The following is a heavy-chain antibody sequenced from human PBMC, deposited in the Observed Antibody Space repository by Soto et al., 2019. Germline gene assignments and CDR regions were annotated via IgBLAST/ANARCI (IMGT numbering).Heavy chain of an antibody. CDR3: ARVGPSREVPYPFEY. V-gene: IGHV1-18*01. Sequence: ASVKVSCKASGYTFATYGINWARQAPGQGLERMGWISAYNGNTNYAQKFQGRVTMTTDTSTNTAYMELRSLRSGDTAMYFCARVGPSREVPYPFEYWGQGTLVTVSS. J-gene: IGHJ4*02. CDR2: ISAYNGNT. CDR1: GYTFATYG. D-gene: IGHD1-26*01.